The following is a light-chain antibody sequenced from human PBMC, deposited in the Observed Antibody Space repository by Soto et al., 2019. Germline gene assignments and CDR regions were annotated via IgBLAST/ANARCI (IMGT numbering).Light chain of an antibody. J-gene: IGLJ3*02. V-gene: IGLV2-8*01. CDR3: SSYAGGHNGV. CDR2: EVT. Sequence: QSALTHPPSASGSPGQSVTISCTGASSDISGHNYVSWYQQHTGKAPKLMIYEVTKRPSWVPDRFSASKSGNTASLTVSGLQAEDEADYYCSSYAGGHNGVLGGGTKLAVL. CDR1: SSDISGHNY.